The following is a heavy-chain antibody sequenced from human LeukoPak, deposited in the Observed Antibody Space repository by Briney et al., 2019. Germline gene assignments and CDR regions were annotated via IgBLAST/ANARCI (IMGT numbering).Heavy chain of an antibody. CDR2: ICGSGGST. CDR3: ARDLRIAAAGTNYYYYGMDV. D-gene: IGHD6-13*01. V-gene: IGHV3-23*01. J-gene: IGHJ6*02. CDR1: GFTFSSYA. Sequence: GGSLRLSCAASGFTFSSYAMSWVRQAPGKGLEWVSAICGSGGSTYYADSVKGRFTISRDNAKNTLYLQMNSLRAEDTAVYSCARDLRIAAAGTNYYYYGMDVWGQGTTVTVSS.